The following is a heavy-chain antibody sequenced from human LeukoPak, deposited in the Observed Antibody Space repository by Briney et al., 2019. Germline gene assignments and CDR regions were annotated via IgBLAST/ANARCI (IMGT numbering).Heavy chain of an antibody. CDR3: ARVTGTTSTRYYYYGMDV. V-gene: IGHV1-18*01. CDR1: GYTFTSYV. CDR2: ISAYNGNT. D-gene: IGHD1-20*01. J-gene: IGHJ6*02. Sequence: ASVKVSCKASGYTFTSYVISWVRQAPGQGLEWMGWISAYNGNTNYAQKLQGRVTMTTDTSTSTAYMELRSLRSDDTAVYYCARVTGTTSTRYYYYGMDVWGQGTTATVSS.